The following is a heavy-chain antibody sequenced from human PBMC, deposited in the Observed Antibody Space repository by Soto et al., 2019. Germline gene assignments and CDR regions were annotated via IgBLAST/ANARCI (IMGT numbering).Heavy chain of an antibody. CDR2: IYSGGST. D-gene: IGHD1-1*01. Sequence: EVQLVESGGGLVQPGGSLRLSCAASGFTVSSNYMSWVRQAPGKGLEWVSVIYSGGSTYYADSVKGRFTISRHNSKNTMYLQMNSLRAEDTAVYYCAREGNRANDAFDIWGQGTMVTVSS. CDR1: GFTVSSNY. V-gene: IGHV3-53*04. CDR3: AREGNRANDAFDI. J-gene: IGHJ3*02.